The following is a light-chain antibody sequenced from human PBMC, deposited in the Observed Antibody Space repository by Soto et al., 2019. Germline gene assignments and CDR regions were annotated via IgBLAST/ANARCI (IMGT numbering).Light chain of an antibody. CDR1: QDVSRY. CDR3: QQLNSYVFA. CDR2: AAS. V-gene: IGKV1-9*01. J-gene: IGKJ3*01. Sequence: DIQLTQSPSFLSASVGDRVTITCRASQDVSRYLAWYQQKPGKAPNLLIYAASTLRSGVPSRFSGSVSETEFTLTISSLQPEDVATYYCQQLNSYVFAFCPGTKVDIK.